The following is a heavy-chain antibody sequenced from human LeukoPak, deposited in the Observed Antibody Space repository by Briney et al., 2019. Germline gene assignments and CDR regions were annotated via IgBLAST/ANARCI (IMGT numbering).Heavy chain of an antibody. Sequence: GGSLRLSCAASGFTLSSYSMNWVRQAPGKGLERVSSISTSSSYIYYADSVKGRFTISRDNAKKSLYLQMNSLRAEDTALYYCARAHGAGGLGYYYMDVWGKGTTVTISS. D-gene: IGHD6-19*01. CDR3: ARAHGAGGLGYYYMDV. V-gene: IGHV3-21*01. CDR2: ISTSSSYI. J-gene: IGHJ6*03. CDR1: GFTLSSYS.